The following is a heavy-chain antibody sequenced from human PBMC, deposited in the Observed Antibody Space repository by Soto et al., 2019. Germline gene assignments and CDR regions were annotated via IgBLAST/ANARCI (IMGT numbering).Heavy chain of an antibody. J-gene: IGHJ4*02. V-gene: IGHV1-69*04. CDR1: GGAFSSYT. CDR3: ARDTDGLHY. Sequence: SVKVSCQASGGAFSSYTISWVRQAPGQGLEWMGRIIPILGIANYAQKFQGRVTITADKSTSTAYMELNSLRAEDTALYYCARDTDGLHYWGQGTMVTVSS. CDR2: IIPILGIA.